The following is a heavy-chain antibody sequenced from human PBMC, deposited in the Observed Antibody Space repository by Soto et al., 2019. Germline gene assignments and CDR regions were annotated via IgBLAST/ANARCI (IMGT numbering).Heavy chain of an antibody. V-gene: IGHV3-23*01. Sequence: GGSLRLSCAASGFTFSSYAMSWVRQAPGKGLEWVSAISGSGGSTYYADSVKGRFTISRDNSKNTLYLQMNSLRAEDTAVYYCTIPENRPEYYFDYWGQGTLVTVSS. J-gene: IGHJ4*02. CDR3: TIPENRPEYYFDY. CDR2: ISGSGGST. CDR1: GFTFSSYA.